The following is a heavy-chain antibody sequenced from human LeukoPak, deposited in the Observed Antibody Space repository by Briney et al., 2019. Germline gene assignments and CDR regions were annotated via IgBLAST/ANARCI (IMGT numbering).Heavy chain of an antibody. V-gene: IGHV4-59*01. CDR1: GASISSSY. J-gene: IGHJ3*02. Sequence: SGTLSLTCTVSGASISSSYWSWVRQPPGKRLEWIGFIYYSGNTNSNPSLKSRVTISADTSKNQFSLKLTSVTAADTAVYYCVRGNYDNRGYSNAFDIWGQGAMVTVPS. CDR3: VRGNYDNRGYSNAFDI. CDR2: IYYSGNT. D-gene: IGHD3-22*01.